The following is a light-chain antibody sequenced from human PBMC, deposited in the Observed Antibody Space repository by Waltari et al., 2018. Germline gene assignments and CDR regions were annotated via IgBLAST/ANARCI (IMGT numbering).Light chain of an antibody. J-gene: IGLJ2*01. CDR3: SSYTSSSTVV. CDR2: DVS. CDR1: SSHVGGYNY. V-gene: IGLV2-14*01. Sequence: QSALTQPASVSGSPGQSIPLSCTGTSSHVGGYNYVYWYQQHPGKAPKLMIYDVSKRPSGVSNRFSGSKSGNTASLTISGLQAEDEADYYCSSYTSSSTVVFGGGTKLTVL.